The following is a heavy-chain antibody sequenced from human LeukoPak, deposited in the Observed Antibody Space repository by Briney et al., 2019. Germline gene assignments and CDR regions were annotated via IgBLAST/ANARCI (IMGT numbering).Heavy chain of an antibody. CDR1: GGSISSYY. J-gene: IGHJ2*01. CDR3: ARDPNGSSHYWYFDL. CDR2: IYYSGST. D-gene: IGHD1-26*01. V-gene: IGHV4-59*01. Sequence: PSETLSLTCTVSGGSISSYYWSWIRQPPGKGLEWIGYIYYSGSTNYNPSLKSRVTISVDTSKNQFSLKLSSVTAADTAVYYCARDPNGSSHYWYFDLWGRGTLVTVSS.